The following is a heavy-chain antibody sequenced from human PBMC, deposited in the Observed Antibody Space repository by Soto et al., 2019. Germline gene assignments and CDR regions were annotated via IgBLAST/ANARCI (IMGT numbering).Heavy chain of an antibody. CDR2: IIPIFGTA. J-gene: IGHJ4*02. Sequence: QVQLVQSGAEVKKPGSSVKVSCKASGGTFSSYAISWVRQAPGQGLEWMGGIIPIFGTANYAQKFQGRVTITADESTSTAYMELSSLRSDDTAVYYCARDRGYYDSSGYYYWGFDYWGQGTLVTVSS. V-gene: IGHV1-69*01. D-gene: IGHD3-22*01. CDR3: ARDRGYYDSSGYYYWGFDY. CDR1: GGTFSSYA.